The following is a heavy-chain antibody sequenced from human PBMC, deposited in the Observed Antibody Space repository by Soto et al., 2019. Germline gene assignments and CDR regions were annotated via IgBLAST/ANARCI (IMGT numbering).Heavy chain of an antibody. CDR1: GYTLTELS. Sequence: ASVKVSCKVSGYTLTELSMHWVRQAPGKGLEWMGGFDPEDGETIYAQKFQGRVTMTEDTSTDTAYMELSSLRSEDTAVYYCATGGPIVVVPAALPRFDYWGQGTLVTVSS. J-gene: IGHJ4*02. CDR2: FDPEDGET. V-gene: IGHV1-24*01. D-gene: IGHD2-2*01. CDR3: ATGGPIVVVPAALPRFDY.